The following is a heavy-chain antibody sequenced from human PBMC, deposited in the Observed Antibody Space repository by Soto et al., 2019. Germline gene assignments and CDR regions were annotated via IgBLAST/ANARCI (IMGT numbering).Heavy chain of an antibody. J-gene: IGHJ4*02. CDR1: GGSIANNNYF. Sequence: KPSETLSLTCTVSGGSIANNNYFWGWVRQPPGKGLEWIGSAAYSGGTYKNPSLKSRVTVSVDTSKNQFSLKLTSATAADTAVYYCAKVVVGATSHSDFDSWGQGTLVTVSS. V-gene: IGHV4-39*01. CDR3: AKVVVGATSHSDFDS. D-gene: IGHD2-15*01. CDR2: AAYSGGT.